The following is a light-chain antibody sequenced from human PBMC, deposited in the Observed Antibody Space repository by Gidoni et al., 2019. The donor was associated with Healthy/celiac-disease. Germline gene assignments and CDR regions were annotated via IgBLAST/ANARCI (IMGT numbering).Light chain of an antibody. CDR3: QQYNSYWT. V-gene: IGKV1-5*03. Sequence: DIQMTQSPSPLSASVGDRVTITCRASQSISSWLAWYQQKPGKAPKLLIYKASSLESGVPSRFSGSGSGTEFTLTISSLQPDDFATYYCQQYNSYWTFXQXTKVEIK. CDR2: KAS. CDR1: QSISSW. J-gene: IGKJ1*01.